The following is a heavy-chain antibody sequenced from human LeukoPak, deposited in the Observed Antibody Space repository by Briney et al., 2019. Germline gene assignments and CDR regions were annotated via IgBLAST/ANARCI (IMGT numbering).Heavy chain of an antibody. D-gene: IGHD3-22*01. CDR1: GFPFDNYG. CDR2: INWNGGST. Sequence: RPGGSLRLSCAASGFPFDNYGMSWVRQAPGKGLEWVSGINWNGGSTGYADSVKGRFTISRDNAKNSLYLQMNSLRAEDTALYYCARIDTYYYDSSGYYSAFDIWGQGTIVTVS. V-gene: IGHV3-20*04. CDR3: ARIDTYYYDSSGYYSAFDI. J-gene: IGHJ3*02.